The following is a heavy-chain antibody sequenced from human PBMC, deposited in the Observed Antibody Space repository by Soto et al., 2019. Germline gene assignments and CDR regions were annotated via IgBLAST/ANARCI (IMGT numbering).Heavy chain of an antibody. Sequence: GGSLRLSCAASGFTFSSYSMNWVRQAPGKGLEWVSSISSSSSYIYYADSVKGRFTISRDNAKNSLYLQMNSLRAEDTAVYYCAREPRDQSSGWYFDYWGQGTLVTVSS. D-gene: IGHD6-19*01. CDR2: ISSSSSYI. J-gene: IGHJ4*02. V-gene: IGHV3-21*01. CDR3: AREPRDQSSGWYFDY. CDR1: GFTFSSYS.